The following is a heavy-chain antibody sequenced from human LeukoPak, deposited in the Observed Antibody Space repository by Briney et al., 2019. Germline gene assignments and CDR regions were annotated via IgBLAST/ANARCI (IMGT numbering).Heavy chain of an antibody. D-gene: IGHD3-22*01. J-gene: IGHJ3*02. Sequence: SETLSLTCTVSGGSISSYYWSWIRQPPGKGLKWIGYIYYSGSTSYSPSLRSRVTISVDTSKNQFSLKLSSVTAADTAVYFCARARNYYDSSDYYYEGDAFDIWGQGTMVTVSS. CDR2: IYYSGST. CDR3: ARARNYYDSSDYYYEGDAFDI. CDR1: GGSISSYY. V-gene: IGHV4-59*01.